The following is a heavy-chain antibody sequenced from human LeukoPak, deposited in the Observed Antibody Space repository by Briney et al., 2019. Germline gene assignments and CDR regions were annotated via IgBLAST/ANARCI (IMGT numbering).Heavy chain of an antibody. CDR1: GYTFTGYY. Sequence: ASVKVSCKASGYTFTGYYMHWVRQAPGQGLEWMGWINPNSGGTNYAQKFQGRVTMTRDTSISTAYMELSRLRSDDPAVYYLSRSYYYGSGRIYYYYMDVWGKGTTVTVSS. CDR2: INPNSGGT. D-gene: IGHD3-10*01. V-gene: IGHV1-2*02. CDR3: SRSYYYGSGRIYYYYMDV. J-gene: IGHJ6*03.